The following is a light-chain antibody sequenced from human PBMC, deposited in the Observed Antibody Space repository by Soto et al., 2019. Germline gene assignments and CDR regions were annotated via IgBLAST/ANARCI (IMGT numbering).Light chain of an antibody. CDR2: DVS. Sequence: EIVLTQSPATLSLSLGERATLSCRASQSVSSYLAWYQQKPGQAPRLLIYDVSNRATGIPARFSGSGSVTDFTLTISSLEPEDFAVYYCQQRSNWPRTFGQGTKLEIK. J-gene: IGKJ2*01. V-gene: IGKV3-11*01. CDR1: QSVSSY. CDR3: QQRSNWPRT.